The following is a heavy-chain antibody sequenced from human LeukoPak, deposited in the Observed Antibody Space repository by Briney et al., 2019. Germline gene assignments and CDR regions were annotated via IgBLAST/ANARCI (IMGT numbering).Heavy chain of an antibody. CDR2: FGPEDGET. CDR3: ATKSIVGATWWIFDY. Sequence: ASVKVSCRVSGYTLTELSMHWVRQAPGKGLEWMGGFGPEDGETIYAQKFQGRVTMTEDTSTDTAYMELSSLRSEDTAVYYCATKSIVGATWWIFDYWGQGTLVTVSS. V-gene: IGHV1-24*01. J-gene: IGHJ4*02. CDR1: GYTLTELS. D-gene: IGHD1-26*01.